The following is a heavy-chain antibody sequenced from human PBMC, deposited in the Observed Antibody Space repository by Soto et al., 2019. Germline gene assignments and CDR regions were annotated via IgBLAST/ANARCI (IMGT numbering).Heavy chain of an antibody. J-gene: IGHJ6*02. CDR1: GFTFSSYG. D-gene: IGHD6-6*01. CDR2: IWYDGSNK. V-gene: IGHV3-33*01. CDR3: ARIGRQLDYYYYGMDV. Sequence: GGSLRLSCAASGFTFSSYGMHWVRQAPGKGLEWVAVIWYDGSNKYYADSVKGRFTISRDNSKNTLYLQMNSLRAEDTAVYYCARIGRQLDYYYYGMDVWGQGTTVTVSS.